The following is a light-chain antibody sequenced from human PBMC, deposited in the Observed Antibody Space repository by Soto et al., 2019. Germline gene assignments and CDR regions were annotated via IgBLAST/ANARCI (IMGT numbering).Light chain of an antibody. CDR2: ANS. CDR1: SSNIGAGYD. J-gene: IGLJ2*01. Sequence: QSVLTQPPSVSGAPGQRVTISCTGSSSNIGAGYDVHWYQQLPGTAPKLLIYANSNRPSGVPDRFSGSKSGTSASLAITGLHAEDEADYYCQSYDSSLSGVVFGGGTKVTVL. V-gene: IGLV1-40*01. CDR3: QSYDSSLSGVV.